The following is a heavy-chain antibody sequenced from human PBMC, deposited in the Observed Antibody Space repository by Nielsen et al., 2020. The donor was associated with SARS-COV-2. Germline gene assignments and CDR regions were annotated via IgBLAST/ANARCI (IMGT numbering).Heavy chain of an antibody. Sequence: GESLKISCVVSGFTISTYAMSWVRQAPGKGLEWVSGINWNGGSTGYADSVKGRFTISRDNAKNSLYLQMNSLRAEDTALYHCATTGYSSILYGTHAFDIWGQGTMVTVSS. V-gene: IGHV3-20*01. CDR1: GFTISTYA. D-gene: IGHD6-13*01. CDR2: INWNGGST. J-gene: IGHJ3*02. CDR3: ATTGYSSILYGTHAFDI.